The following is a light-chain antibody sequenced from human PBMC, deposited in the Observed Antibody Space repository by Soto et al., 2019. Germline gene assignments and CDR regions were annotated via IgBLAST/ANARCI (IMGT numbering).Light chain of an antibody. CDR2: KAS. J-gene: IGKJ4*01. Sequence: DIQMTQSPSTLSASVEDRVTITCRASQSISTWLAWYQQKPGKAPNLLIYKASSLESGVPSRFSGSGSGTEFTLTISSLQPDDFATYYCQQYNSFPTFGGGTKVEIK. CDR3: QQYNSFPT. V-gene: IGKV1-5*03. CDR1: QSISTW.